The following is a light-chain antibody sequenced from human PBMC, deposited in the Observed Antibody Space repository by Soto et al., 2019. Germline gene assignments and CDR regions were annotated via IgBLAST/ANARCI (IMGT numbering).Light chain of an antibody. CDR1: LNVNSN. J-gene: IGKJ1*01. CDR2: GAS. Sequence: EIVMTQSPATLSVSPGEGATPSCRASLNVNSNLAWYQQKPGQAPRLLIYGASTRATGIPARFSGSGSGTEFTLTISSLQSEDVAVYYCQQYNNRWTFGLGTKVDIK. CDR3: QQYNNRWT. V-gene: IGKV3-15*01.